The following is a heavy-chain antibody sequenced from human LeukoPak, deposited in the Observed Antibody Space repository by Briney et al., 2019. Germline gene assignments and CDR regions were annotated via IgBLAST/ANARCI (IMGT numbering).Heavy chain of an antibody. J-gene: IGHJ6*03. CDR1: GITFTSHA. Sequence: GGSLRLSCAASGITFTSHAMSWVRQAPGKGLEWVSLISGSGGHTYYGDSVKGRFTISRDNSKSTLYLQMNSLRAEDTAVYYCAKGGVATMRDGYNYYYYYMEVWGRGTTVTVS. CDR3: AKGGVATMRDGYNYYYYYMEV. V-gene: IGHV3-23*01. D-gene: IGHD5-24*01. CDR2: ISGSGGHT.